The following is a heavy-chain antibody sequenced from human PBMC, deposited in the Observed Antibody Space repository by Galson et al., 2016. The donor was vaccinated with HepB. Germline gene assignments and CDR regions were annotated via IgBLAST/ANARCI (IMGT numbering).Heavy chain of an antibody. V-gene: IGHV3-72*01. CDR2: IRNDVEGYST. CDR3: SDLGDFDY. CDR1: GFTFTDHY. Sequence: SLRLSCAASGFTFTDHYIEWVRQAPGKRLEWLGMIRNDVEGYSTEYAASVKGRFTISRVDSKNLVYLQMNSLKTDDTAVYYCSDLGDFDYWGQGTLVTVSS. J-gene: IGHJ4*02. D-gene: IGHD2-21*01.